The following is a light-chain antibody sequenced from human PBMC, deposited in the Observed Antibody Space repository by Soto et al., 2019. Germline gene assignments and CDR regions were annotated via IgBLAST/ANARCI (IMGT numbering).Light chain of an antibody. V-gene: IGLV2-14*01. CDR2: EVS. CDR1: SSDVGGYNY. J-gene: IGLJ1*01. CDR3: SSYTSSSTYV. Sequence: QSVLTQPASVAGSLGQSITISCTGTSSDVGGYNYVSWYQQLSGKAPRLMIYEVSNRPSGVSNRFSGSKSGNTASLTISGLQAEDEADYYCSSYTSSSTYVFGTGTKVTVL.